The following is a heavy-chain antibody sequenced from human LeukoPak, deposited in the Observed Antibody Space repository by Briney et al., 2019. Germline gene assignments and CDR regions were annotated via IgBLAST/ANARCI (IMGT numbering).Heavy chain of an antibody. CDR1: GFTFTSSA. CDR3: ARETYYYDSRGSPGAFDI. D-gene: IGHD3-22*01. J-gene: IGHJ3*02. CDR2: ISVYNGNT. Sequence: ASVKVSCKASGFTFTSSAMQWVRQAPGQGLEWMGWISVYNGNTNYAQKLQGRVTMTTDTSTSTAYMELRSLRSDDTAVYYCARETYYYDSRGSPGAFDIWGQGTMVSVSS. V-gene: IGHV1-18*01.